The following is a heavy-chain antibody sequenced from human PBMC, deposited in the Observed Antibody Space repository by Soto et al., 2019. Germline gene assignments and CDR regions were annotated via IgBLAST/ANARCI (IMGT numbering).Heavy chain of an antibody. V-gene: IGHV4-39*01. CDR2: IYYSGST. D-gene: IGHD3-10*01. Sequence: SETLSLTCTVSGGSISSSSYYWGWIRQPPGKGLEWIGSIYYSGSTYYNPSLKRRVTISVDTSKNQFSLKLSSVTAADTAVYYCARPGRGSYLHDAFDIWGQGTMVTVSS. CDR3: ARPGRGSYLHDAFDI. J-gene: IGHJ3*02. CDR1: GGSISSSSYY.